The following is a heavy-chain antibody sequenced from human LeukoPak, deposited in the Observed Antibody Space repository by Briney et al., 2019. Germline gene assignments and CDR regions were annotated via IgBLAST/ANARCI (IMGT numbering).Heavy chain of an antibody. CDR1: GDSVNNTNYY. J-gene: IGHJ4*02. CDR2: IYYRGNT. V-gene: IGHV4-39*07. Sequence: LSETLSLICNVSGDSVNNTNYYWAWIRQPPGKGLEWIGSIYYRGNTYFNPSLKSRITLSVDSSMNQFSLKLTSVTAADTAMFFCARVTYRSSSPFFNFWGQGTLVTVSS. D-gene: IGHD6-6*01. CDR3: ARVTYRSSSPFFNF.